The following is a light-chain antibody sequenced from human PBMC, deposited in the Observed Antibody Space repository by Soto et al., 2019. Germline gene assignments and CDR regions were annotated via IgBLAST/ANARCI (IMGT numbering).Light chain of an antibody. Sequence: EIVMTQSPATLSVSPGESATLSCRASQSVSRNLAWYQQKPGQTPRLLIYGASTRATGIPARFSGSGSRAEFTLTISSLQSEDFAVYYCQQYNDWPPKQYTFGQGTKLEVK. J-gene: IGKJ2*01. V-gene: IGKV3-15*01. CDR3: QQYNDWPPKQYT. CDR1: QSVSRN. CDR2: GAS.